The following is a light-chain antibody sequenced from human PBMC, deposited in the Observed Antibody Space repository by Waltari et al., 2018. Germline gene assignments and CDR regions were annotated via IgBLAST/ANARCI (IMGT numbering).Light chain of an antibody. CDR3: AAWDDGLNGWV. CDR1: TSNIGSNT. Sequence: QSVLTQPPSASGSPGQRVTISCSGSTSNIGSNTVNWYQQVPGTAPKLLIYTNSQRPSGVPDRFSGSGSGTSGFLAISGLQSEDEADYYCAAWDDGLNGWVFGGRTRVSVL. CDR2: TNS. V-gene: IGLV1-44*01. J-gene: IGLJ3*02.